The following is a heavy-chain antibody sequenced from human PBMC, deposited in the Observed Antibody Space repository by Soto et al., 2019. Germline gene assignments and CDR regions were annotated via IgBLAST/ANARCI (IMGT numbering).Heavy chain of an antibody. D-gene: IGHD4-4*01. V-gene: IGHV4-4*02. CDR2: IYHGGNV. Sequence: SETLSLTCAVSGGSSNSSNWFNWVRQPPGKGLEWIGEIYHGGNVNYNPSLKSRLTISIDKSKNHFSLTLSSVTAADTAVYYCARDLQYSNTWSFDFWGQGTLVTVSS. CDR1: GGSSNSSNW. J-gene: IGHJ4*02. CDR3: ARDLQYSNTWSFDF.